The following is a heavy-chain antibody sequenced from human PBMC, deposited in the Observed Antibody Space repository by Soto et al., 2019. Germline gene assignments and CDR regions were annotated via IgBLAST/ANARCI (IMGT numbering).Heavy chain of an antibody. CDR1: GFTFSSYT. V-gene: IGHV3-23*01. CDR2: ISGSGGST. Sequence: GGSLRLSCAASGFTFSSYTMSWVRQAPGKGLEWVSAISGSGGSTYYADSVKGRFTISRDNSKNTLYLQMNSLRAEDTAVYYCAKDRVGRDAYNWRPYYYYGLDVWGQGTTVTVSS. CDR3: AKDRVGRDAYNWRPYYYYGLDV. J-gene: IGHJ6*02. D-gene: IGHD1-1*01.